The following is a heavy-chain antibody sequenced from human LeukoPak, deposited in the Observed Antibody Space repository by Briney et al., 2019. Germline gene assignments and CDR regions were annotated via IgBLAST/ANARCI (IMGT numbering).Heavy chain of an antibody. Sequence: GGSLRLSCAASGFTFSSYGMHWVRQAPGKGREWVAVIWYDGSNKYYADSVKGRFTISRDNSKNTLYLQMNSLRAEDTAVYYCARDQGASIVATIFDYWGQGTLVTVSS. CDR2: IWYDGSNK. CDR3: ARDQGASIVATIFDY. D-gene: IGHD5-12*01. CDR1: GFTFSSYG. J-gene: IGHJ4*02. V-gene: IGHV3-33*01.